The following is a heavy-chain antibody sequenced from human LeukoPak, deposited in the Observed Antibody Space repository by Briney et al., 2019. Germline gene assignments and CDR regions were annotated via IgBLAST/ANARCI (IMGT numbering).Heavy chain of an antibody. CDR3: ARVLVVPAAMRVYYYYYGMDV. CDR1: DNSINNGAYY. Sequence: SETLSLTCTVSDNSINNGAYYWSWIRQPPGKGLKWIGEINHSGSTNYNPSLKSRVTISVDTSKNQFSLKLSSVTAADTAVYYCARVLVVPAAMRVYYYYYGMDVWGQGTTVTVSS. CDR2: INHSGST. D-gene: IGHD2-2*01. J-gene: IGHJ6*02. V-gene: IGHV4-34*01.